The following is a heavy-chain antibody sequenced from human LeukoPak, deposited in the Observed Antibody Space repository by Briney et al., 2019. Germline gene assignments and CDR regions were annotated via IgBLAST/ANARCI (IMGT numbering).Heavy chain of an antibody. Sequence: PRGSLRLSCAASGFSVGNHGMNWVRQAPGKGLEWLSCFGLSSDIYYADSVKGRFTISRDNVENSLYLDMSSLRVEDTAVYYCVRGAGPFGDYRDSWGQGTLVTVSS. CDR1: GFSVGNHG. V-gene: IGHV3-69-1*02. CDR2: FGLSSDI. D-gene: IGHD4-17*01. CDR3: VRGAGPFGDYRDS. J-gene: IGHJ4*02.